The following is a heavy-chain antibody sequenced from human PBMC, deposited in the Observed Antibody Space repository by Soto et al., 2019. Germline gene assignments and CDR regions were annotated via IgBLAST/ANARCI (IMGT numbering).Heavy chain of an antibody. V-gene: IGHV3-23*01. D-gene: IGHD3-3*01. Sequence: GGSLRLSCAASGFTFSSYAMSWVRQAPGKGLEWVSAISGSGGSTYYADSVKGRFTISRDNSKNTLYLQMNSLRAEDTAVYYCAKDQQYYDFWSGYGVVMGHPALNSGNTFDYWGQGTLVTVSS. J-gene: IGHJ4*02. CDR3: AKDQQYYDFWSGYGVVMGHPALNSGNTFDY. CDR2: ISGSGGST. CDR1: GFTFSSYA.